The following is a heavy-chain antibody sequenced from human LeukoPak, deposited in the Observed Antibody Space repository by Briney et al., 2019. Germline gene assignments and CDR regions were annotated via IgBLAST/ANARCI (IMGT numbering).Heavy chain of an antibody. J-gene: IGHJ3*02. CDR2: IYYSGST. CDR3: ARRDSSGYQRLDAFDI. V-gene: IGHV4-39*01. Sequence: SETLSLTCTVSGDSISSSSDYWGWIRQPPGKGLEWIGTIYYSGSTYYNPSLKSRVTVSVDTSKNQFSLKLNSVTAADTAVYYCARRDSSGYQRLDAFDIWGQGTMVTVSS. D-gene: IGHD3-22*01. CDR1: GDSISSSSDY.